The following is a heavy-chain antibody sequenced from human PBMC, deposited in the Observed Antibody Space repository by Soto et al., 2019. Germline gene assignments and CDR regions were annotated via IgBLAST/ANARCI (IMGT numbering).Heavy chain of an antibody. CDR1: GFTFSSYG. CDR3: ACLAWFGDPVPPFDC. J-gene: IGHJ4*02. V-gene: IGHV3-33*01. CDR2: IWYDGSNK. Sequence: GGSLRLSCAASGFTFSSYGVHWVRQAPGKGLEWVAVIWYDGSNKYYADSVKGRFIISRDNSKNMVYLQMNSLRAEDTAVYYCACLAWFGDPVPPFDCWGQGIVVTVSS. D-gene: IGHD3-10*01.